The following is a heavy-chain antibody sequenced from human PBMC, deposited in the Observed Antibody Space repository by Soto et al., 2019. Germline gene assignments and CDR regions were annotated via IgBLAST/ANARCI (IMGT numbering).Heavy chain of an antibody. J-gene: IGHJ3*02. V-gene: IGHV1-24*01. CDR3: ATDTLRGYYDYIWGSYRSNAFDI. Sequence: ASVKVSCKVSGDTLTELSMHWVRQAPGKGLEWMGGFDPEDGETIYAQKFQGRVTMTEDTSTDTAYMELSSLRSEDTAVYYCATDTLRGYYDYIWGSYRSNAFDIWGQGTMVTVSS. CDR1: GDTLTELS. CDR2: FDPEDGET. D-gene: IGHD3-16*02.